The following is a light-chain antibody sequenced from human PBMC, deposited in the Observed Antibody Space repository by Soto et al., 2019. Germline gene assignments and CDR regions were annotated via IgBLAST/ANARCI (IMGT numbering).Light chain of an antibody. CDR3: KKYNSAPWT. CDR1: QGISNY. CDR2: AAS. Sequence: DIQMTQSPSSLSASVGDRVTITCRASQGISNYLAWYQQKPGKVPKLLIYAASTLQSGVPSRFNGSGSGTDFTHTISSLQPEDVATYYCKKYNSAPWTFGQGTKVEIK. J-gene: IGKJ1*01. V-gene: IGKV1-27*01.